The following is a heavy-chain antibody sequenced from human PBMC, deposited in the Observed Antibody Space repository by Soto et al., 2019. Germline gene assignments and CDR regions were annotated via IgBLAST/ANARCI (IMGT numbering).Heavy chain of an antibody. CDR1: GFTVSIYS. Sequence: WGSLILSCAASGFTVSIYSMSWVRQARVKGLEWVSAISGSGGSTYYADSVKGRFTISRDNSKNTLYLQMNILRAEDTAVYYCAKTPSWYGDKRLLDYWGQGTLVTVSS. D-gene: IGHD4-17*01. V-gene: IGHV3-23*01. CDR2: ISGSGGST. CDR3: AKTPSWYGDKRLLDY. J-gene: IGHJ4*02.